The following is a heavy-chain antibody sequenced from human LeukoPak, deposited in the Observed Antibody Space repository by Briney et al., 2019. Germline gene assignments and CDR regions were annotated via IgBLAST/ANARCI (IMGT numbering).Heavy chain of an antibody. D-gene: IGHD3-10*01. V-gene: IGHV4-59*08. Sequence: PSETLSLTCTVSGVSISRYYWSWVRQPPGKGLEWIGSVHYSGNTNYNPSLKSRVSMSVDTSKNQFSLGLSSVTAADTAVYYCARYGSGAYALDVWGQGTMVTVSS. J-gene: IGHJ3*01. CDR2: VHYSGNT. CDR1: GVSISRYY. CDR3: ARYGSGAYALDV.